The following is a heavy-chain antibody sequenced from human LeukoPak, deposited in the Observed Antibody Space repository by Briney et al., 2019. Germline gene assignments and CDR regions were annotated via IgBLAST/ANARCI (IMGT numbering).Heavy chain of an antibody. J-gene: IGHJ5*02. CDR1: GFTFSSYW. CDR3: ARDSPILRQWLVRSPRDWFDP. Sequence: PGGSLRLSCAASGFTFSSYWMSWVRQAPGKGLEWVANIKQDGSEKYYVDSVKGRFTISRDNAKNSLYLQMNSLRAEDTAVYYCARDSPILRQWLVRSPRDWFDPWGQGTLVTVSS. CDR2: IKQDGSEK. V-gene: IGHV3-7*01. D-gene: IGHD6-19*01.